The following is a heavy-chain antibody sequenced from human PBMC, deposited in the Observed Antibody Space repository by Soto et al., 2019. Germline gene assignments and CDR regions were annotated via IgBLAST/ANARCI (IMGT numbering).Heavy chain of an antibody. CDR1: GGSFSGYY. V-gene: IGHV4-34*01. Sequence: QVQLQQWGAGLLKPSETLSLTCAVYGGSFSGYYWSWVRQPPGKGLEWIGEINHSGSTNYNPSLKSRVTISVDTSKNQFSLKLSSVTAADTAVYYCASNTGPAANWFDPWGQGTLVTVSS. J-gene: IGHJ5*02. D-gene: IGHD2-2*01. CDR3: ASNTGPAANWFDP. CDR2: INHSGST.